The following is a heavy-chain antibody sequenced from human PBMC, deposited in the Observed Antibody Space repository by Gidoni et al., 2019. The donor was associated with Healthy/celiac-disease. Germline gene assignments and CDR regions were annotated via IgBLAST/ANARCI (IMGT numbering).Heavy chain of an antibody. D-gene: IGHD3-9*01. CDR1: GFTFSSYD. J-gene: IGHJ6*02. CDR3: ARAGTPHYDILTGFYYYYYGMDV. V-gene: IGHV3-48*03. CDR2: ISSSGSTR. Sequence: EVQLVESGGGLVQPGGSLRLSCAASGFTFSSYDMHWVRPAPGKGLAWVSYISSSGSTRDYADPLKGRFTISRDNAKNSLYLQMNSLRAEDTAVYYCARAGTPHYDILTGFYYYYYGMDVWGQGTTVTVSS.